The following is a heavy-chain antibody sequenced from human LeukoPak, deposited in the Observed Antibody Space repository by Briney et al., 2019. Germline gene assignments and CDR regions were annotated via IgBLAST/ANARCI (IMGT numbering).Heavy chain of an antibody. D-gene: IGHD5-12*01. J-gene: IGHJ4*02. Sequence: PGGSLRLSCAASGFTFSSYVMSWVRQAPGKGLEWVSSICGSSGSTYYADSVKGRFTISRDNSKNTLYLQMNSLRAEDTAVYYCAKAVSVEWLRFPFDYWGQGTLVTVSS. CDR2: ICGSSGST. CDR1: GFTFSSYV. V-gene: IGHV3-23*01. CDR3: AKAVSVEWLRFPFDY.